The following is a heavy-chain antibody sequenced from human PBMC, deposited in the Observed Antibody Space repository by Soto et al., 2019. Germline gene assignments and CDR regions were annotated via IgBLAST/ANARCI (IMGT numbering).Heavy chain of an antibody. J-gene: IGHJ4*02. CDR3: ANGGGSYYRHPRIDH. V-gene: IGHV3-30*18. CDR1: GFTFSTYG. CDR2: MSYDGSNK. Sequence: QVQLVESGGGVVQPGRSLRLSCAASGFTFSTYGMHWVRQAPGKGLEWVAVMSYDGSNKYYADSVRGRFTISRDNSKNTLYLQMNSLRVEDTAVYYCANGGGSYYRHPRIDHWGQGTLLTVSS. D-gene: IGHD1-26*01.